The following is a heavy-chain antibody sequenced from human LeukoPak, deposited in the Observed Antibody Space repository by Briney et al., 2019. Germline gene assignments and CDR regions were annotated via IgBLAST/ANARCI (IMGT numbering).Heavy chain of an antibody. D-gene: IGHD2-8*01. CDR2: IYYSGST. CDR1: GDSMTYYY. CDR3: ARGFRTNGWSLGGFDI. Sequence: SETLSLTCSVSGDSMTYYYWTWIRQAPGKRPEWIGYIYYSGSTKYNPSLKSRVTTSIDTSKSQFSLTLTPVVAADTAVYYCARGFRTNGWSLGGFDIWGQGTLVTVSS. V-gene: IGHV4-59*12. J-gene: IGHJ3*02.